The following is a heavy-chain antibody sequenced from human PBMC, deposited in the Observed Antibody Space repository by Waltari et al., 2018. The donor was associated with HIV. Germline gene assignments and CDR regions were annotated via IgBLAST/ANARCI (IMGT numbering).Heavy chain of an antibody. Sequence: EVQLVESGGGLVQPGRSLRLSCAASGFCFDDYAMHWVRQAPGKGLEWVSGISWNGAGVGYAGSVKGRFAISRDNAKNSLYLQMNSLRAEDTALYYCAKGGPTIGLYYFDYWGQGTLVTVSS. CDR1: GFCFDDYA. D-gene: IGHD5-12*01. V-gene: IGHV3-9*01. CDR3: AKGGPTIGLYYFDY. CDR2: ISWNGAGV. J-gene: IGHJ4*02.